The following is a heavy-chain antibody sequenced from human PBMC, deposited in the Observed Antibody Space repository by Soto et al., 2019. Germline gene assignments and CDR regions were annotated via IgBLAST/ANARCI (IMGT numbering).Heavy chain of an antibody. V-gene: IGHV3-30*18. CDR2: ISYDGSNK. Sequence: QVQLVESGGGVVQPGRSLRLSCAASGFTFSSYGIHWVRQAPGKGLEWVAVISYDGSNKYYADSVKGRFTISRDNSKNTQFLQMNSLRAEDTALYYCAKDTSLILPYYYMDVWGKGTTVTVSS. D-gene: IGHD3-3*01. CDR3: AKDTSLILPYYYMDV. J-gene: IGHJ6*03. CDR1: GFTFSSYG.